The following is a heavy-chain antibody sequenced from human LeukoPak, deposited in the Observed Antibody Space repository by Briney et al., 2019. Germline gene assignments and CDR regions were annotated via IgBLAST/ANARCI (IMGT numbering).Heavy chain of an antibody. D-gene: IGHD3-3*01. Sequence: ASVKVSCKASGGTFISYAISWVRQAPGQGLEWMGWINPNSGGTNYAQKFQGRVTMTRDTSISTAYMELSRLRSDDTVVYYCARDPWYDFWSGYSDYWGQGTLVTVSS. CDR2: INPNSGGT. J-gene: IGHJ4*02. CDR1: GGTFISYA. CDR3: ARDPWYDFWSGYSDY. V-gene: IGHV1-2*02.